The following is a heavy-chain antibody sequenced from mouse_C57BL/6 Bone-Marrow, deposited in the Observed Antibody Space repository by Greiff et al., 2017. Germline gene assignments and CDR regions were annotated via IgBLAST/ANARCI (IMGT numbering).Heavy chain of an antibody. D-gene: IGHD4-1*01. CDR3: APSWDLDY. V-gene: IGHV1-59*01. CDR2: IDPSDSYT. CDR1: GYTFTSYW. J-gene: IGHJ2*01. Sequence: QVQLQQPGAELVRPGTSVKLSCKASGYTFTSYWMHWVKQRPGQGLEWIGVIDPSDSYTNYNQKFKGKATLTVDTSSSTAYMQLSSLTAEDSAVYYCAPSWDLDYWGQGTTLTVSS.